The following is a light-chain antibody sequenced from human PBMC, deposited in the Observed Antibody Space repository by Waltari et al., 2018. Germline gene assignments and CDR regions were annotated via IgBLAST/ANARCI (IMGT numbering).Light chain of an antibody. CDR3: QQYYDTPRT. V-gene: IGKV4-1*01. J-gene: IGKJ2*01. Sequence: DIVMTQSPDSLAVSLGERATINCQSSQNILYNSNNKNYLAWYQQKPRQPPKLLIYWASTRESGVPDRFSGSGSGTDFTLTISILQAEDVAVYYCQQYYDTPRTFGQGTKLEIK. CDR2: WAS. CDR1: QNILYNSNNKNY.